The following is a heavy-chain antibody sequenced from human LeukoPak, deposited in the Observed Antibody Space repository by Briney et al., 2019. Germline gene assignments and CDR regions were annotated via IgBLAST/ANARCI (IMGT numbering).Heavy chain of an antibody. V-gene: IGHV3-33*08. J-gene: IGHJ4*02. CDR2: IWYDGSNK. CDR3: ARGLYDSSGYTYYFDY. CDR1: GFTFSSYG. D-gene: IGHD3-22*01. Sequence: GRSLRLSCAASGFTFSSYGMHWVRQAPGKGLEWVAVIWYDGSNKYYADSVKGRFTISRDNSKNTLYLQMNSLRAEDTAVYYCARGLYDSSGYTYYFDYWGQGTLVTVSS.